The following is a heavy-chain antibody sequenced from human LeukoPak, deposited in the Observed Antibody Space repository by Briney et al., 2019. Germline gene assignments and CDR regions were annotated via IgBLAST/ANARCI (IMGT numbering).Heavy chain of an antibody. Sequence: SVKVSCKASGGTFSSYAISWVRQAPGQGLEWMGGIIPIFGTANYAQRFQGRVTITADESTSTAYMELSSLRSEDTAVYYCAKQAHYGDYPYFDYWGQGTLVTVSS. J-gene: IGHJ4*02. CDR2: IIPIFGTA. V-gene: IGHV1-69*01. CDR3: AKQAHYGDYPYFDY. D-gene: IGHD4-17*01. CDR1: GGTFSSYA.